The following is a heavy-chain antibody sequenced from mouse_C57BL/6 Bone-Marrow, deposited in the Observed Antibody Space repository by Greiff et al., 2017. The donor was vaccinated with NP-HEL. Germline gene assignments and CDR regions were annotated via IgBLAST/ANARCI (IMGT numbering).Heavy chain of an antibody. Sequence: VQLQQSGPELVKPGASVKISCKASGYSFTGYYMNWVKQSPEKSLEWIGEINPSTGGTTYNQKFKAKATLTVDKSSSTAYMQLKSLTSEDSAVYYCARYESSSYGAMDYWGQGTSVTVSS. CDR2: INPSTGGT. D-gene: IGHD1-1*01. V-gene: IGHV1-42*01. CDR3: ARYESSSYGAMDY. J-gene: IGHJ4*01. CDR1: GYSFTGYY.